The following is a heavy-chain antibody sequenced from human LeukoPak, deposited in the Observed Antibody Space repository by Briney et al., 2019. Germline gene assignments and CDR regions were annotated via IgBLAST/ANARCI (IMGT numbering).Heavy chain of an antibody. Sequence: ASVKVSCKASGYTFTGYYMHWVRQAPGQGLEWMGRINPNSGGTNYAQKFQGRVTKTRDTSISTAYMELSRLRSDDTAVYYCASDGLVGYDSSGYIGDDYWGQGTLVTVSS. V-gene: IGHV1-2*06. CDR3: ASDGLVGYDSSGYIGDDY. J-gene: IGHJ4*02. CDR2: INPNSGGT. CDR1: GYTFTGYY. D-gene: IGHD3-22*01.